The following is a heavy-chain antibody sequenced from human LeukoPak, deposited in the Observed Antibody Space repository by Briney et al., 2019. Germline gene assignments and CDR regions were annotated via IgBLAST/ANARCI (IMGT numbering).Heavy chain of an antibody. CDR3: AKNRGLTTEPFDY. Sequence: PGGSLRLSCAASGLTFSSYAMSWVRQAPGKGLEWVSAISGSGGSTYYADSVKGRFTISRDNSKNTLYLQMNSLRAEDTAVYYCAKNRGLTTEPFDYWGQGTLVTVSS. D-gene: IGHD4-11*01. CDR2: ISGSGGST. CDR1: GLTFSSYA. J-gene: IGHJ4*02. V-gene: IGHV3-23*01.